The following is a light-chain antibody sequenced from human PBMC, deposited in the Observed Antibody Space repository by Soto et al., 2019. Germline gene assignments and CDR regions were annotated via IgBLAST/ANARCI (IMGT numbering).Light chain of an antibody. J-gene: IGKJ1*01. V-gene: IGKV1-39*01. Sequence: EIQMTQAPLSLSGSAGERGTLSCRASQSISTYLNWYQQQAGLEHKLLIYAASSLQSGVPSRFSGSGSGTDFTLTISSLQPEDCATYYCQQTYSTPPTFGQGNKL. CDR3: QQTYSTPPT. CDR1: QSISTY. CDR2: AAS.